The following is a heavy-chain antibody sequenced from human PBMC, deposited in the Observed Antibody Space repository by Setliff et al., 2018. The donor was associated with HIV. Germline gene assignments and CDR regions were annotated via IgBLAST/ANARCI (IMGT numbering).Heavy chain of an antibody. CDR1: GGTFSNYA. CDR3: AREGVSLWFGELPSSHFMDV. V-gene: IGHV1-69*13. Sequence: SVKVSCKASGGTFSNYAITWVRQAPGQGLEWMGGIIPIFGTANYAQKFQGRVTITADESTSTAYMELNSLRSEDTAVYYCAREGVSLWFGELPSSHFMDVWGKGTTVTDSS. CDR2: IIPIFGTA. J-gene: IGHJ6*03. D-gene: IGHD3-10*01.